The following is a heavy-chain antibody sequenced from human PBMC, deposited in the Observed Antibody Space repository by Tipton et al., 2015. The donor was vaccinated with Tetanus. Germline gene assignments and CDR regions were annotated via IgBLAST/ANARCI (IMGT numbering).Heavy chain of an antibody. CDR2: ISGSGGST. CDR3: TAHGSGSPWIFDY. J-gene: IGHJ4*02. V-gene: IGHV3-23*01. Sequence: SGFTFSSYAMSWVRQAPGKGLEWVSAISGSGGSTYYADSVKGRFTISRDNSKNTLYLQMNSLRAEDTAVYYCTAHGSGSPWIFDYWGQGTLVTVSS. CDR1: GFTFSSYA. D-gene: IGHD3-10*01.